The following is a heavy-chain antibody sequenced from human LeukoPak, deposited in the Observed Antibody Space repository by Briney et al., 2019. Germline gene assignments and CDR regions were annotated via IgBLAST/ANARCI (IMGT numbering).Heavy chain of an antibody. CDR2: IFYSGST. CDR3: ARHLSGGRTIFGVVFDY. CDR1: GGSINSNAYY. J-gene: IGHJ4*02. D-gene: IGHD3-3*01. Sequence: PSETLSLTCTVSGGSINSNAYYWGWIRQPPGKGLEWIGNIFYSGSTYFNPSLKSRVIISVDTSENQFSLKLSSVTAADTAVYYCARHLSGGRTIFGVVFDYWGQGTLVTVSS. V-gene: IGHV4-39*01.